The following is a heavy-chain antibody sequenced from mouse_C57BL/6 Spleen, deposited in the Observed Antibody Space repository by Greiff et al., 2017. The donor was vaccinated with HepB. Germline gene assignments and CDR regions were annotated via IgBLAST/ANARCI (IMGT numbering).Heavy chain of an antibody. CDR1: GFSLSTFGMG. V-gene: IGHV8-8*01. Sequence: QVTLKESGPGILQPSQTLSLTCSFSGFSLSTFGMGVGWIRQPSGKGLEWLAHIWWDDDKYYNPALKSRLTISKDTSKNQVFLKIANVDTADTATYYCARSYDYDGGVWFAYWGQGTLVTVSA. CDR2: IWWDDDK. J-gene: IGHJ3*01. D-gene: IGHD2-4*01. CDR3: ARSYDYDGGVWFAY.